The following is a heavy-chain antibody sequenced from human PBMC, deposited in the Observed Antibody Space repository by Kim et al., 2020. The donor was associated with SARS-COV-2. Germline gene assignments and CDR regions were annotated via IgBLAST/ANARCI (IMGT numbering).Heavy chain of an antibody. J-gene: IGHJ3*02. V-gene: IGHV4-30-2*05. Sequence: NPAPKSRVTISVDTSNSQFSLKLNSVTAADTAVYYCARESFGSGKYAFDIWGQGTMVTVSS. CDR3: ARESFGSGKYAFDI. D-gene: IGHD3-10*01.